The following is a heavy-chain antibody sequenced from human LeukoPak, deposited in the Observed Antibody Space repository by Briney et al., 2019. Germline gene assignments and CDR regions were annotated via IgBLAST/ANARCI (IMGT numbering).Heavy chain of an antibody. J-gene: IGHJ5*02. CDR2: ISADGSVT. CDR1: GFTFSRYW. Sequence: GGSLRLSCADSGFTFSRYWMHWVRQSPGKGLVRVSCISADGSVTRYADSVKGRFTISRDNTKSTLYLQMHSLRAEDTAVYYCATAGGDGSRMGFDPWGQGTLVTVSS. D-gene: IGHD2-15*01. V-gene: IGHV3-74*01. CDR3: ATAGGDGSRMGFDP.